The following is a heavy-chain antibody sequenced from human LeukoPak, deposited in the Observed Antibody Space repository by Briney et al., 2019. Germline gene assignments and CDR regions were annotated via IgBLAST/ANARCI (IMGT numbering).Heavy chain of an antibody. Sequence: ASVKVSCKASGGTFSSYAISWVRQAPGQGLEWMGGIIPIFGTANYAQKFQGRVTITADKSTSTAYMELSSLRSEDTVVYYRAGYGSGSYLPYYFDYWGQGTLVTVSS. J-gene: IGHJ4*02. CDR1: GGTFSSYA. D-gene: IGHD3-10*01. CDR3: AGYGSGSYLPYYFDY. CDR2: IIPIFGTA. V-gene: IGHV1-69*06.